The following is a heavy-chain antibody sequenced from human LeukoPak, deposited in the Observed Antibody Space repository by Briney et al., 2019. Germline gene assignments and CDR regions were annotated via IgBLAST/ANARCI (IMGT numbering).Heavy chain of an antibody. Sequence: GASVKVSCKASGYTFTSYGISWVRQAPGQGLEWMGWISAYNGNTNYAQKLQGRVTMTTDTSTSTAYMELSSLRSEDTAVYYCARSTPYGIDAFDIWGQGTIVTVSS. V-gene: IGHV1-18*01. CDR1: GYTFTSYG. CDR2: ISAYNGNT. CDR3: ARSTPYGIDAFDI. D-gene: IGHD4-17*01. J-gene: IGHJ3*02.